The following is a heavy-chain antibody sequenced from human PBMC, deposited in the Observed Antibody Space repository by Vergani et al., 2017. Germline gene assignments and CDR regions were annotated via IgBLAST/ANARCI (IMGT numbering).Heavy chain of an antibody. V-gene: IGHV3-53*01. Sequence: EVQLVESGGGLIQPGGSLRLSCAASGFTVSSNYMSWVRQAPGKGREWVSVIYSGGSTYYAGSVKGRFTTSSDNTKNTLYLQMNSLRAEDTAVYYCARDYSGSGYNYYGMDVWGQGTTVTVSS. CDR2: IYSGGST. CDR1: GFTVSSNY. CDR3: ARDYSGSGYNYYGMDV. J-gene: IGHJ6*02. D-gene: IGHD6-13*01.